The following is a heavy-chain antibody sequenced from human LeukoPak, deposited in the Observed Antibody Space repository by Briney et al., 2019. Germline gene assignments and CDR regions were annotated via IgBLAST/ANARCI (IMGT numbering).Heavy chain of an antibody. D-gene: IGHD5-12*01. J-gene: IGHJ4*02. V-gene: IGHV3-7*01. Sequence: GGSLRLSCAASGFTFSSYWMSWVRQAPGKGLEWVANIKQDGSEKYYVDSVKGRFTISRDNAKNTLYLQMNSLRAEDTAVYYCAKGGRGYDPLHYWGQGTLVPVSS. CDR1: GFTFSSYW. CDR2: IKQDGSEK. CDR3: AKGGRGYDPLHY.